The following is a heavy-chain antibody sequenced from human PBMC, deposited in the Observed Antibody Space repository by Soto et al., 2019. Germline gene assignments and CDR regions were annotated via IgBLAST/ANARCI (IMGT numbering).Heavy chain of an antibody. Sequence: QVQLVESGGGVVQPGRSLRLSCAASGFTFSSYGMHWVRQAPGKGLEWVAVIWYDGSNKYYADSVKGRFTISRDNSKNTLYLQMNSLRAEDTAVYYCAKVRFLEWHPRADAFDIWGQGTMVTVSS. CDR1: GFTFSSYG. J-gene: IGHJ3*02. D-gene: IGHD3-3*01. CDR3: AKVRFLEWHPRADAFDI. CDR2: IWYDGSNK. V-gene: IGHV3-33*06.